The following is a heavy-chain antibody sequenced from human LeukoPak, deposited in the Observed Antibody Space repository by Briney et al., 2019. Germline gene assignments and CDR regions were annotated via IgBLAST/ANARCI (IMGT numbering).Heavy chain of an antibody. V-gene: IGHV1-2*02. CDR2: INPNSGGT. CDR3: ARGPRYCSSTSCSYYFDY. CDR1: GYTFTGYY. J-gene: IGHJ4*02. D-gene: IGHD2-2*01. Sequence: PLASVKVSCKASGYTFTGYYMHWVRQAPGQGLEWMGWINPNSGGTNYAQKFQGRVTMTRDTSISTAYMELSSLRSEDTAVYYCARGPRYCSSTSCSYYFDYWGQGTLVTVSS.